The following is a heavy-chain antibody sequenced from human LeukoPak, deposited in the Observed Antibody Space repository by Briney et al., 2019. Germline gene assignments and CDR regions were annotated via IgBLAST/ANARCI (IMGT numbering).Heavy chain of an antibody. CDR3: ARDQDCSGGSCYSGVYFDY. V-gene: IGHV3-21*01. Sequence: KPGGSLRLSCAASGFTFSSYSMNWVRQAPGKGLEWVSAISSSSSYIYYADSVKGRFTISRDNAKNSLYLQMDSLSAEDTAVYYCARDQDCSGGSCYSGVYFDYWGQGILVAVSS. D-gene: IGHD2-15*01. J-gene: IGHJ4*02. CDR2: ISSSSSYI. CDR1: GFTFSSYS.